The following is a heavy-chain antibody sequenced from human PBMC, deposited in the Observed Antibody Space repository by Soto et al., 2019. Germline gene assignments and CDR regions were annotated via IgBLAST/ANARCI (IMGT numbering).Heavy chain of an antibody. D-gene: IGHD3-9*01. CDR1: GFPFTSYA. J-gene: IGHJ4*02. CDR2: ITGGGDNT. V-gene: IGHV3-23*01. CDR3: TQDGGSRDWLTVN. Sequence: EVQLLESGGDLVQPGGSLRLSCAASGFPFTSYAMSWIRQAPGKGLEWVSAITGGGDNTYYADSVKGRFTISRDNYKNTLYLPMNSLRAEDTAFYYCTQDGGSRDWLTVNWGQGTLVTVSS.